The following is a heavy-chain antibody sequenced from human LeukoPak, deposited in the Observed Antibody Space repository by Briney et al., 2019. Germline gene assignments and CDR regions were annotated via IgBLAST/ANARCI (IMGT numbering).Heavy chain of an antibody. D-gene: IGHD3-16*02. CDR2: IWYDGSNK. Sequence: PGGSLRLSCAASGFTFSSYGMHWVRQAPGQALEGVAVIWYDGSNKYSADSVKGRFTIPRDNSKNTLYLQMNSLRAEDTAAYYCARSRRVGGVIVPFDYWGQGTLVTVSS. V-gene: IGHV3-33*01. J-gene: IGHJ4*02. CDR1: GFTFSSYG. CDR3: ARSRRVGGVIVPFDY.